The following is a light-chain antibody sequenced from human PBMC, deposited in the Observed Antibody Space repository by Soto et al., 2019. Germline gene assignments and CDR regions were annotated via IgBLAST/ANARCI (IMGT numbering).Light chain of an antibody. CDR1: TGVVTSSHH. CDR2: DTN. V-gene: IGLV7-46*01. J-gene: IGLJ3*02. Sequence: QAVVTQEPSVTVSPGGAVTLTCGFSTGVVTSSHHPYWFQQKPGQAPRTLIYDTNNRHSWTPARFPGSLLGGKAALTLSSAQPADEAEYYCLLPYSGTWGFGGGTKLTVL. CDR3: LLPYSGTWG.